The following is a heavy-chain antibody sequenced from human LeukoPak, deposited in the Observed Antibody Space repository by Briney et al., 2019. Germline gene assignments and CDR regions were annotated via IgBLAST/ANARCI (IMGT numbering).Heavy chain of an antibody. V-gene: IGHV4-59*01. D-gene: IGHD5-18*01. Sequence: PSETLSLTCGVSGGSLSFYYWSWIRQPPGKGLEWIGYVHYSGSTNYNPSLKSRVTISVDTSKNQFSLKLSSVTAADTAVYYCARGEEGYSYGAFDYWGQGTLVTVSS. J-gene: IGHJ4*02. CDR1: GGSLSFYY. CDR2: VHYSGST. CDR3: ARGEEGYSYGAFDY.